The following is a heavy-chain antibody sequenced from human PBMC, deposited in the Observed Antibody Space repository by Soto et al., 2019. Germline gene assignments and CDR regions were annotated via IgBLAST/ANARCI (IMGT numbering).Heavy chain of an antibody. J-gene: IGHJ2*01. CDR1: GASFSDSY. D-gene: IGHD1-1*01. Sequence: QVRLQQWGAGLLKPSETLSLTCAVYGASFSDSYWNWIRQPPGKGLEWIGEINHSGSTIYNTSLESRVTISLDTSRNHFTLKMRSAPAADTAVYYCAREVPSRYFDLWGRGTPVTVSS. CDR3: AREVPSRYFDL. V-gene: IGHV4-34*01. CDR2: INHSGST.